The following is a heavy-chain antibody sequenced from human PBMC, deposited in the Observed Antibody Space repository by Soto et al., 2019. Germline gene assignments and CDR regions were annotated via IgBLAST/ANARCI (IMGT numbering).Heavy chain of an antibody. Sequence: GASVKVSCKASGGTFSSYAISWVRQAPGQGLEWMGGIIPIFGTANYAQKFQGRVTITADESTSTAYMELSGLRSEDTAVYYCARESGDSSGYYYYYYYGMDVWGQGTTVTVSS. CDR3: ARESGDSSGYYYYYYYGMDV. J-gene: IGHJ6*02. V-gene: IGHV1-69*13. CDR2: IIPIFGTA. D-gene: IGHD3-22*01. CDR1: GGTFSSYA.